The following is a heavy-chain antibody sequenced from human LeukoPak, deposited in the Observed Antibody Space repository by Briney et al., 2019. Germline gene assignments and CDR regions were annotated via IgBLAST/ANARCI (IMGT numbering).Heavy chain of an antibody. CDR2: IVVGSGNT. V-gene: IGHV1-58*02. Sequence: SVKVSCKASGFTFTSSAMQWVRQARGQRLEWIGWIVVGSGNTNYAQKFQERVTTTRDMSTSTAYMELSSLRSEDTAVYYCAAGARSGGSSDYWGQGTLVTVSS. J-gene: IGHJ4*02. D-gene: IGHD2-15*01. CDR1: GFTFTSSA. CDR3: AAGARSGGSSDY.